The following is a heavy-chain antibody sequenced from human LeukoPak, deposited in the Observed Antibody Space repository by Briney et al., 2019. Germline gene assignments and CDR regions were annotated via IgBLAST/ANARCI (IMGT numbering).Heavy chain of an antibody. CDR3: ARPTSIIPASNIYYYYYAMDV. V-gene: IGHV1-46*01. Sequence: ASVKVSCKASGYTFTSYYIHWVRRAPGQGLEWMGIISPSGGYISYAEKFQGRVTMTRDTSTSTVYMELSSLRSEDTAVYYCARPTSIIPASNIYYYYYAMDVWGQGTTVTVSS. J-gene: IGHJ6*02. CDR2: ISPSGGYI. D-gene: IGHD2-2*01. CDR1: GYTFTSYY.